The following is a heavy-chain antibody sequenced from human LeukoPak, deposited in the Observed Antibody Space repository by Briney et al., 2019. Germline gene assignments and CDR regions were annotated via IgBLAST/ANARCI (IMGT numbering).Heavy chain of an antibody. Sequence: GESLKISCKGSGYTFTGFYIHWVRQAPGQGLEWMGWINPNSGDTKYAQNFQGRVTMTRAASINTVSMELSRLISDDTAVYYCARAHYYGHKSFHYYMDVWGKGTTVIISS. CDR1: GYTFTGFY. V-gene: IGHV1-2*02. D-gene: IGHD3-10*01. CDR3: ARAHYYGHKSFHYYMDV. J-gene: IGHJ6*03. CDR2: INPNSGDT.